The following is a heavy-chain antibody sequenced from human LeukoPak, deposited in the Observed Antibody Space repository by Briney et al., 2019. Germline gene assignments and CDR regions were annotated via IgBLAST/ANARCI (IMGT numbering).Heavy chain of an antibody. J-gene: IGHJ4*02. V-gene: IGHV3-48*01. Sequence: PGGSLRLSCAASGFSFSSYSMNWVRQAPGKGLEWVSYISSSSSTIYYADSVKGRFTISRDNAKNSLYLQMNSLRAEDTAIYYCLGYCSGGRCYSGGHWGQGTLVTVSS. D-gene: IGHD2-15*01. CDR1: GFSFSSYS. CDR2: ISSSSSTI. CDR3: LGYCSGGRCYSGGH.